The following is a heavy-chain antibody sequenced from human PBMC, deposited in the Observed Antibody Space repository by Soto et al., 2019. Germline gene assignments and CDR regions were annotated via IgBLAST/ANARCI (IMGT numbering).Heavy chain of an antibody. CDR3: ARHRYSGDSSGSFGY. CDR1: DDSIGRSIYF. J-gene: IGHJ4*02. V-gene: IGHV4-39*01. CDR2: IFYSGNT. Sequence: QLQLQESGPGLVKPSETLSLTCTVSDDSIGRSIYFWGWTRHPPGKGLEWIGNIFYSGNTHYNPSLTSRVTISFVTSNHHLSLRVSSVTAADTAVYYCARHRYSGDSSGSFGYCGPGALVIVAS. D-gene: IGHD6-19*01.